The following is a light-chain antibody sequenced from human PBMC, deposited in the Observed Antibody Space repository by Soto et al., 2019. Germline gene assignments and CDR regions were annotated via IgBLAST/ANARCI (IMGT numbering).Light chain of an antibody. V-gene: IGKV1-13*02. CDR1: QGIYKY. Sequence: IQMTQSPSSLSASVGDTVTITCRASQGIYKYLAWYQQKSGQVPKLLIYDASSLESGVPSRFSGSGSGTEFTLTISSLQPDDFATYYCQQYNSCPITFGQGTRLEIK. J-gene: IGKJ5*01. CDR3: QQYNSCPIT. CDR2: DAS.